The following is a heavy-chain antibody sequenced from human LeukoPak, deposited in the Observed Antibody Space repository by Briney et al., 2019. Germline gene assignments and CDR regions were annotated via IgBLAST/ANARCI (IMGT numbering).Heavy chain of an antibody. J-gene: IGHJ5*02. Sequence: ASVTVSFKASGYTFTSYGISWVRQAPGQGLEWMGWISAYNGNTNYAQKLQGRVTMTTDTSTSTAYMELRSLRSDDTAVYYCAREGGYCSGGSCYSGWFDPWGQGTLVTVSS. CDR3: AREGGYCSGGSCYSGWFDP. V-gene: IGHV1-18*01. CDR2: ISAYNGNT. CDR1: GYTFTSYG. D-gene: IGHD2-15*01.